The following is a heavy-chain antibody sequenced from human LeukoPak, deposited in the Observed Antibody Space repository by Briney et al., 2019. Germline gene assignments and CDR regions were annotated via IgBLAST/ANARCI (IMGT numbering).Heavy chain of an antibody. CDR3: ARMDIAAAPY. D-gene: IGHD6-13*01. CDR1: GFTFSSYA. J-gene: IGHJ4*02. CDR2: ISGGGGST. Sequence: GGSLRLSCAASGFTFSSYAMSWVRQAPGKGLEWVSGISGGGGSTSYADSVKGRFTISRDNSKNTLYLQMNSLRAEDTAVYYCARMDIAAAPYWGQGTLVTVSS. V-gene: IGHV3-23*01.